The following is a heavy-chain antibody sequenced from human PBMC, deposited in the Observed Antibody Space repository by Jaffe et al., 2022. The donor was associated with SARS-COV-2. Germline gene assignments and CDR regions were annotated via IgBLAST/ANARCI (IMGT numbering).Heavy chain of an antibody. J-gene: IGHJ6*02. V-gene: IGHV3-74*01. CDR1: GFTFSSYW. D-gene: IGHD2-2*01. CDR3: ARTGTPTYQYYYYGMDV. CDR2: INSDGSST. Sequence: EVQLVESGGGLVQPGGSLRLSCAASGFTFSSYWMHWVRQAPGKGLVWVSRINSDGSSTSYADSVKGRFTISRDNAKNTLYLQMNSLRAEDTAVYYCARTGTPTYQYYYYGMDVWGQGTTVTVSS.